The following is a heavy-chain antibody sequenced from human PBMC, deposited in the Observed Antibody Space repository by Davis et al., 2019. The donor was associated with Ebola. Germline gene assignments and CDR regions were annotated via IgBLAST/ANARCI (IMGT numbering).Heavy chain of an antibody. V-gene: IGHV3-30-3*01. J-gene: IGHJ6*03. CDR3: ARAGADSSGWYDYSYYYMDV. Sequence: GESLKISCAASGFTFSSYAMHWVRQAPGKGLEWVAVISYDGSNKYYADSMKGRFTISRDNSKNTLYLQMNSLRAEDTAVYYCARAGADSSGWYDYSYYYMDVWGKGTTVTVSS. CDR2: ISYDGSNK. D-gene: IGHD6-19*01. CDR1: GFTFSSYA.